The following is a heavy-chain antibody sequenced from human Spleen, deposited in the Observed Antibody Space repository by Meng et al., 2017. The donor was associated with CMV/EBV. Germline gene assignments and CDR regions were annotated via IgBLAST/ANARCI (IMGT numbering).Heavy chain of an antibody. CDR3: ARDFSGGYDCFDY. D-gene: IGHD5-12*01. V-gene: IGHV1-18*01. Sequence: ASVKVSCKASGGTFSSYTISWVRQAPGQGLEWMGWIGTYNGNTNYAQNLQGRVTLTTDTSTSTVYMEVRSLRSDDTAVYYCARDFSGGYDCFDYWGQGTLVTVSS. CDR1: GGTFSSYT. J-gene: IGHJ4*02. CDR2: IGTYNGNT.